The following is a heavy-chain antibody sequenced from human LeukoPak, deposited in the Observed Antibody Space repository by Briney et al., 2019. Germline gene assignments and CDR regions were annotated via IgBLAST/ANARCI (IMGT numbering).Heavy chain of an antibody. D-gene: IGHD1-7*01. V-gene: IGHV3-23*01. J-gene: IGHJ4*02. CDR1: GFTFSSYG. CDR2: ISGSGGST. Sequence: GGSLRLSCAASGFTFSSYGMSWVRQAPGKGLEWVSVISGSGGSTYHADSVKGRFTISRDNSENTLYLQMNSLRAGDTAVYYCARTSHCDYWGQGTQVTVSS. CDR3: ARTSHCDY.